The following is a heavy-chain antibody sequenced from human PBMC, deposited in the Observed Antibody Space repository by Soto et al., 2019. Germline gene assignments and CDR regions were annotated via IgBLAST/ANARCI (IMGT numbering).Heavy chain of an antibody. CDR1: GGSISSSSYY. Sequence: SETLSLTCTVSGGSISSSSYYWGWIRQPPGKGLEWIGSIYYSGSTYYNPSLKSRVTISVDTSKNQFSLKLSSVTTADTAVYYCAKNVLRFLESMNWFDPWGQGTLVTVSS. CDR2: IYYSGST. D-gene: IGHD3-3*01. V-gene: IGHV4-39*01. CDR3: AKNVLRFLESMNWFDP. J-gene: IGHJ5*02.